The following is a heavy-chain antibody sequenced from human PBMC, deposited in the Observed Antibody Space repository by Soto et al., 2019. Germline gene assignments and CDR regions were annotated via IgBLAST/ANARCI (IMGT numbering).Heavy chain of an antibody. CDR2: IIPILGIA. D-gene: IGHD2-15*01. Sequence: SVKVSCKASGGTFSSYTISWVRQAPGQGLEWMGRIIPILGIANYAQKFQGRVTITADKSTSTAYMELSSLRSEDTAVYYCAREVTGYCSGGSCYSYWYSDLXG. V-gene: IGHV1-69*04. J-gene: IGHJ2*01. CDR3: AREVTGYCSGGSCYSYWYSDL. CDR1: GGTFSSYT.